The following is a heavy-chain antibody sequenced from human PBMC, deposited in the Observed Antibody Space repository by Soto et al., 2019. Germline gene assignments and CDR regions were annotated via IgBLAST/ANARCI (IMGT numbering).Heavy chain of an antibody. CDR1: GYSFTNYG. CDR3: ARERGVAPPVAGKPHYSDDIDV. CDR2: ISAYNGNT. D-gene: IGHD6-19*01. Sequence: QDQLVQSGVEVKKPGASVKVSCKASGYSFTNYGITWVRQAPGHVFEWMGWISAYNGNTNYAQQFQGRVTLTTDASTSTVSLELRSLISDDTAVYYCARERGVAPPVAGKPHYSDDIDVWCKGTTVTVSS. J-gene: IGHJ6*03. V-gene: IGHV1-18*01.